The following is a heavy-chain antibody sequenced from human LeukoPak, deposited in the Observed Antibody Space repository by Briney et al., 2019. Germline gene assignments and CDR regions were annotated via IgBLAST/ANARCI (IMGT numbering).Heavy chain of an antibody. D-gene: IGHD3-10*01. CDR1: GFTFSSYA. CDR3: ARGPQFGDY. J-gene: IGHJ4*02. CDR2: ISYDGSNK. Sequence: TGGSLRLSCAASGFTFSSYAMHWVRQAPGKGLEWVAVISYDGSNKYYADSAKGRFTISRDNSKNTLYLQMNSLRAEDTAVYYCARGPQFGDYWGQGTLVTVSS. V-gene: IGHV3-30-3*01.